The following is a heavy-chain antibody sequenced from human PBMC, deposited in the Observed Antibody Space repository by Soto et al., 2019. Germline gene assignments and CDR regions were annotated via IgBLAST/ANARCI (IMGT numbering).Heavy chain of an antibody. CDR2: IWYDGSNK. D-gene: IGHD6-13*01. V-gene: IGHV3-33*01. CDR3: ARDRYSSSWYRGYNYYYYYGMDV. J-gene: IGHJ6*02. Sequence: AGGSLRLSCTASGFTFSSYGMHWVRQAPGKGLEWVAVIWYDGSNKYYADSVKGRFTISRDNSKNTLYLQMNSLRAEDTAVYYCARDRYSSSWYRGYNYYYYYGMDVWGQGTTVTVSS. CDR1: GFTFSSYG.